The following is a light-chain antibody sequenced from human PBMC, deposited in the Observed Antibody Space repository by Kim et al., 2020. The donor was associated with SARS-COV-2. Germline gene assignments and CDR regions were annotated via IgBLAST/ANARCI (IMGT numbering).Light chain of an antibody. CDR3: QQSYNIPPT. J-gene: IGKJ4*01. V-gene: IGKV1-39*01. Sequence: GDRVTITCRASQSTSTFLNWYQLKPAKAPKLLIYASSNLQSGVSSRFSGTGTGTAFTLTISSLQPGDFASYFCQQSYNIPPTLGGGTKV. CDR1: QSTSTF. CDR2: ASS.